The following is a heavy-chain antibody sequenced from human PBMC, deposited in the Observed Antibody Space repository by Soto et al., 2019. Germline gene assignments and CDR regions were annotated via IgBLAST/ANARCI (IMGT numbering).Heavy chain of an antibody. CDR2: IYGGDTT. V-gene: IGHV3-53*04. Sequence: ELQLVGSGGGLVQPGRSLRLSCAASGFSISNSYMSWVRQAPGKGLEWVSSIYGGDTTYSADSVRGRFTVSRHNSKNTLYLQMNSLGAEDTAVYYCARVPANGDDSYYMDVWGKGTTVTVSS. D-gene: IGHD4-17*01. J-gene: IGHJ6*03. CDR3: ARVPANGDDSYYMDV. CDR1: GFSISNSY.